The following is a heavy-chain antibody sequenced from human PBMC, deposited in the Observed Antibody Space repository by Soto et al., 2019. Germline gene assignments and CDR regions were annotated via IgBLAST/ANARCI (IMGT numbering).Heavy chain of an antibody. CDR3: ARCRSRGWNVKACRY. CDR1: GGSIGSYY. Sequence: QVQLQESGPGLVKPSETLSLTCTVSGGSIGSYYWSWIRQSPGKELEWIGYVYYTGSTNYNPSLKSRVTISVDTSMNQLSLKVSSVAAADTAIYYCARCRSRGWNVKACRYWCQGTRVTVS. D-gene: IGHD6-19*01. V-gene: IGHV4-59*01. CDR2: VYYTGST. J-gene: IGHJ4*02.